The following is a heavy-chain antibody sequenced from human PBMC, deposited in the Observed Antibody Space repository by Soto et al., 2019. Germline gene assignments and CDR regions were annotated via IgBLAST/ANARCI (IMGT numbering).Heavy chain of an antibody. CDR1: GFTFSSYA. Sequence: QVQLVESGGGVVQPGRSLRLSCAASGFTFSSYAMHWVRQAPGKGLEWVAVTSYDGSNKYYADSVKGRFTISRDNSKNTLYLQMNSLRAEDTAVYYCARDRYSGYDYYYYYGMDVWGQGTTVTVSS. CDR2: TSYDGSNK. D-gene: IGHD5-12*01. J-gene: IGHJ6*02. V-gene: IGHV3-30-3*01. CDR3: ARDRYSGYDYYYYYGMDV.